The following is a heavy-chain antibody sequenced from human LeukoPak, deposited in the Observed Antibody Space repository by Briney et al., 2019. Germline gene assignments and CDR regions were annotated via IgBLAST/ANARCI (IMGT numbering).Heavy chain of an antibody. Sequence: PGRSLRLSCAASGFTFSTYAMHWVRQAPGKGLEWVAVISYDGSNKYYADSVKGRFTISRDNSKNTLYLQMNSLRPEDTAVYYCARGPGCYGDCYPGQVPHYYYGMDVWGQGTTVTVSS. CDR3: ARGPGCYGDCYPGQVPHYYYGMDV. CDR2: ISYDGSNK. J-gene: IGHJ6*02. CDR1: GFTFSTYA. V-gene: IGHV3-30*04. D-gene: IGHD2-21*02.